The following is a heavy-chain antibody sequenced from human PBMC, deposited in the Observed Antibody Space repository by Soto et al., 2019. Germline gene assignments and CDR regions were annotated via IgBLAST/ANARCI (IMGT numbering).Heavy chain of an antibody. CDR1: GDSITSNSYF. Sequence: QLQLQESGPGLVKPSETLSLTCTVSGDSITSNSYFWAWIRQPPGKGLEWIGSIYYSGTTYYNPSLKSRVTLSVDRSKNQFSLKLSSVTAADTAVYYYARHFSVDYFDYWGQGALVTVSS. V-gene: IGHV4-39*01. CDR2: IYYSGTT. J-gene: IGHJ4*02. CDR3: ARHFSVDYFDY.